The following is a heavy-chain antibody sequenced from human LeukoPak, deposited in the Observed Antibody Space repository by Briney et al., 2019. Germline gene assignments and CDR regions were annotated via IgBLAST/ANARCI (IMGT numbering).Heavy chain of an antibody. V-gene: IGHV4-61*02. CDR2: IYTSGST. D-gene: IGHD2-15*01. CDR3: AGASRYCTGSSCYHWLDP. CDR1: GGSISSGSFY. Sequence: PSETLSLTCTVSGGSISSGSFYWNWIRQPAGKGLEWIGRIYTSGSTNYNPSLKSRGTISVDTSKNQFSLKLSSVTAADTAVYYCAGASRYCTGSSCYHWLDPWGQGTLVTVSS. J-gene: IGHJ5*02.